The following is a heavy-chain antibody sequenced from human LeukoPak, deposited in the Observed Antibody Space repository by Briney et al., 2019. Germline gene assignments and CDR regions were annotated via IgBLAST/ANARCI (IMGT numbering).Heavy chain of an antibody. CDR1: GGSISSYY. D-gene: IGHD2-2*01. V-gene: IGHV4-4*07. CDR2: IYTSGST. J-gene: IGHJ5*02. CDR3: ARGCSSTSCRGFDP. Sequence: PSETLSLTCTVSGGSISSYYWSWIRQPAGKGLEWIGRIYTSGSTNYNPSLKSRVTISVDKSKNQFSLKLSSVTAADTAAYYCARGCSSTSCRGFDPWGQGTLVTVSS.